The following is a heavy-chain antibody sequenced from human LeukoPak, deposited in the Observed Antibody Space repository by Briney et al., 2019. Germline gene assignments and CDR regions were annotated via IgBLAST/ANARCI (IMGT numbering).Heavy chain of an antibody. CDR2: INPNSGGT. V-gene: IGHV1-2*04. CDR3: ARVYAGGRGRDSGYFDL. CDR1: GYTFTGCY. D-gene: IGHD4-23*01. J-gene: IGHJ2*01. Sequence: ASVKVSCKASGYTFTGCYMHWVRQAPGQGLEWMGWINPNSGGTNYAQKFQGWVTMTRDTSISTAYMELSRLRSDDTAVYYCARVYAGGRGRDSGYFDLWGRGTLVTVSS.